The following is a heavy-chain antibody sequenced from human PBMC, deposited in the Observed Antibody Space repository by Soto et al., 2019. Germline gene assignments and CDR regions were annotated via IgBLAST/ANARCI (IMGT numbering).Heavy chain of an antibody. CDR1: GGSISSSSYY. D-gene: IGHD3-22*01. V-gene: IGHV4-39*01. CDR2: IYYSGST. Sequence: SETLSLTCTVSGGSISSSSYYWGWIRQPPGKGLEWIGSIYYSGSTYYNPSLKSRVTISVGTSKNQFSLKLSSVTAADTAVYYCARHSTDYYDSSGYPNDAFDIWGQGTMVTVSS. J-gene: IGHJ3*02. CDR3: ARHSTDYYDSSGYPNDAFDI.